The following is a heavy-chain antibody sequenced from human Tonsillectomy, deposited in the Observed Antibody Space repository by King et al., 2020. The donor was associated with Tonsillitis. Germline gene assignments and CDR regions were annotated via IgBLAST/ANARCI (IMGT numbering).Heavy chain of an antibody. Sequence: VQLVESGGGLVQPGGSLTLSCAASGFTFSGAAMHWVRQASGKGLEWVGLIRSKANSYATVYGASVNGRFTVARDDSKKTEYLQVNSLKTEDTAVYYCTGGGDYDSGYYYGMDVWGQGTTVTVSS. CDR2: IRSKANSYAT. J-gene: IGHJ6*02. V-gene: IGHV3-73*02. CDR1: GFTFSGAA. CDR3: TGGGDYDSGYYYGMDV. D-gene: IGHD4-17*01.